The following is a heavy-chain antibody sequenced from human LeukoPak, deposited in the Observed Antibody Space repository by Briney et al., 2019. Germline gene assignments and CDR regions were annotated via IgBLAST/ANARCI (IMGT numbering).Heavy chain of an antibody. Sequence: QTGGSVRLSCAASGFTFSSYAVQWVRQAPGKGLEGVAVISYDGSNKYYADSVKGRFTISRDNSKNTLYLQMNSLRAEETAVYDCARAQGTRSGFDYWGQGTLVTVSS. V-gene: IGHV3-30-3*01. J-gene: IGHJ4*02. CDR2: ISYDGSNK. D-gene: IGHD3-3*01. CDR1: GFTFSSYA. CDR3: ARAQGTRSGFDY.